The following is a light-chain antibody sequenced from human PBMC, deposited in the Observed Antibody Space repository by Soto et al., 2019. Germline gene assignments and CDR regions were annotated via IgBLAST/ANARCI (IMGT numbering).Light chain of an antibody. Sequence: QSALTQPASVSGSPGQSITISCTGTSSDVGGYNYVSWYQQHPGKAPKLMIYDVSNRPSGVSNRFSGSKSGNTASLTISGLQGEDEADYYCSSYSSSSTNYVFGTGTKVTVL. V-gene: IGLV2-14*01. J-gene: IGLJ1*01. CDR2: DVS. CDR3: SSYSSSSTNYV. CDR1: SSDVGGYNY.